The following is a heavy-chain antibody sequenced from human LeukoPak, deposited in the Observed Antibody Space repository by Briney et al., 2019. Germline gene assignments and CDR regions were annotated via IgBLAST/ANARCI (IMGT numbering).Heavy chain of an antibody. V-gene: IGHV3-33*01. D-gene: IGHD3-10*01. CDR1: GFTFSNYG. Sequence: PGGSLRLSCAASGFTFSNYGMHWVRQAPGKGLEWAAAIWYDGSYKFYADSVKGRFTISRDNSKNTLSLEMNSLRAEDTAVYYCARDGWVVRGAYWGQGTLVTVSS. CDR3: ARDGWVVRGAY. J-gene: IGHJ4*02. CDR2: IWYDGSYK.